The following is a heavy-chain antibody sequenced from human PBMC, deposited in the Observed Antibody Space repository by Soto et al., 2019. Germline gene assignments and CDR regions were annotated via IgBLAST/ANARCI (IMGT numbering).Heavy chain of an antibody. Sequence: EASVKVSCKASGYTFTSYAMHWVRQAPGQRLEWMGWINAGNGNTKYSQKFQGRVTITRDTSASTAYMELSSLRSEDTAVYYCARGLGEPLRGVLGAFDIWGQGTMVTVSS. D-gene: IGHD3-16*01. CDR3: ARGLGEPLRGVLGAFDI. V-gene: IGHV1-3*01. CDR1: GYTFTSYA. J-gene: IGHJ3*02. CDR2: INAGNGNT.